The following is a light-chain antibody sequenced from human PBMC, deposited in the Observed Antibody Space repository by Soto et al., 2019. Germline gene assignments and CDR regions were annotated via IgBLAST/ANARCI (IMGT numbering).Light chain of an antibody. V-gene: IGKV3-20*01. CDR1: QSVSSNY. J-gene: IGKJ1*01. CDR3: QQYAGSPRT. CDR2: GAS. Sequence: EIVLTQSPGTLSLSPGERATLSCRASQSVSSNYLAWYQQKPGQAPRLLIYGASSRATGISDRFSGSGSETDFTLTISSLEPEDFAVYYCQQYAGSPRTFGQGTKVEIK.